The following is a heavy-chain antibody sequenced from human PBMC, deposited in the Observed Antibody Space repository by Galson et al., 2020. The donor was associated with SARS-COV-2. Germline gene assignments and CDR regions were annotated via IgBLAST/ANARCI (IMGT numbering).Heavy chain of an antibody. J-gene: IGHJ4*02. CDR3: ARGGRHFFSY. CDR1: GFTFSTYW. CDR2: IKEDGSEK. D-gene: IGHD3-16*01. V-gene: IGHV3-7*01. Sequence: GGSLRLSCAASGFTFSTYWMSWVRQAPGKGLEWVANIKEDGSEKYYSDSVKGRFTISRDNAKDSLDLQMNNLRDEDTAVYYCARGGRHFFSYLGQGIVVTVSS.